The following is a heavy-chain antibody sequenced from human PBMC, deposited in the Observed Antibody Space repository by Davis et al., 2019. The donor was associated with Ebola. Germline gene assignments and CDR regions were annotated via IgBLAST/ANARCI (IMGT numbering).Heavy chain of an antibody. V-gene: IGHV3-7*01. CDR1: RFTFSTYW. CDR3: AKDAEDGSGNWFFDF. J-gene: IGHJ2*01. Sequence: PGGSLRLSCAASRFTFSTYWMSWVRQAPGKGLEWVANIKQDGSEKYYVDSVEGRFTISRDNAKNLLYLQLNSLRDEDTALYYCAKDAEDGSGNWFFDFRGRGALVTVSS. D-gene: IGHD5-24*01. CDR2: IKQDGSEK.